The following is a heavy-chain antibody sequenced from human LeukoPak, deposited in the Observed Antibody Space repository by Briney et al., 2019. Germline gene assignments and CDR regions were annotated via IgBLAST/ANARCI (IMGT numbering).Heavy chain of an antibody. CDR2: ISWNSGSI. D-gene: IGHD6-19*01. CDR1: GFTFDDYA. J-gene: IGHJ4*02. V-gene: IGHV3-9*01. Sequence: PGRSLRLSCAASGFTFDDYAMHWVRQAPGKGLEWVSGISWNSGSIGYADSVKGRFTISRDNAKNSLYLQMNSLRAEDTAVYYCAREQWLVLYDYWGQGTLVTVSS. CDR3: AREQWLVLYDY.